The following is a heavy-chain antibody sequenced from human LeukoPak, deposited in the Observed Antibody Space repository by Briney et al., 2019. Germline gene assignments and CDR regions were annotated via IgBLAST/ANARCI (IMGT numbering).Heavy chain of an antibody. D-gene: IGHD5-18*01. V-gene: IGHV1-18*01. Sequence: EASVKVSCKSSGYTFTTYGISWVRQAPGQGLEWMGWISTYNGNTNYAQKLQGRVTMTTDTSTSTAYMELRSLRSADTAMYYCARDRMDTGTYFDYWGQGTLVTVSS. J-gene: IGHJ4*02. CDR3: ARDRMDTGTYFDY. CDR2: ISTYNGNT. CDR1: GYTFTTYG.